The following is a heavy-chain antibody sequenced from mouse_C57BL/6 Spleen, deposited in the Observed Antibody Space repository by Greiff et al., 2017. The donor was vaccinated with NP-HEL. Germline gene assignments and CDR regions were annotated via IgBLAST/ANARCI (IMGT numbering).Heavy chain of an antibody. D-gene: IGHD1-1*01. CDR1: GYAFSSYW. CDR3: ARGTTVDWFAY. V-gene: IGHV1-80*01. Sequence: VKLQESGAELVKPGASVKISCKASGYAFSSYWMNWVKQRPGKGLEWIGQIYPGDGDTNYNGKFKGKATLTADTSSSTAYMQLSSLTSEDSAVYFCARGTTVDWFAYWGQGTLVTVSA. J-gene: IGHJ3*01. CDR2: IYPGDGDT.